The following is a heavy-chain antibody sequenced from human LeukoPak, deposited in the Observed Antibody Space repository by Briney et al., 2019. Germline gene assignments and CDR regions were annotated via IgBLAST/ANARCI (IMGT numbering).Heavy chain of an antibody. CDR1: GFTFSSYA. Sequence: GGSLRLSCAASGFTFSSYAMHWVRQAPGKGLEWVAVISYDGSNKYYADSVKGRFTISRDNSKNTLYLQMNSLRAEDTAVYYCARDYVDLSGQSFDYWGRGTLVTVSS. V-gene: IGHV3-30*04. CDR3: ARDYVDLSGQSFDY. J-gene: IGHJ4*02. CDR2: ISYDGSNK. D-gene: IGHD3-16*01.